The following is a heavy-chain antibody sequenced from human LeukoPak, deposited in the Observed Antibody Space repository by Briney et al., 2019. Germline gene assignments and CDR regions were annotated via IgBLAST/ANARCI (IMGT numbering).Heavy chain of an antibody. J-gene: IGHJ4*02. CDR1: AFTFSSYA. CDR3: AKERGTGSYYNVVFDY. V-gene: IGHV3-23*01. CDR2: ISGSGGST. D-gene: IGHD3-10*01. Sequence: GGSLRLSCAASAFTFSSYAMGWVRQAPGEGLEWVLAISGSGGSTYYAHSVRGRFTISRDNPKNTLYLQMKSLRAEDKAVYYCAKERGTGSYYNVVFDYWGQGTLVTVSS.